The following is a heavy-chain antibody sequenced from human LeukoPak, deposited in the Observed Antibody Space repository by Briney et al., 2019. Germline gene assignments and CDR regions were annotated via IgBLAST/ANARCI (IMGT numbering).Heavy chain of an antibody. V-gene: IGHV5-51*01. Sequence: GESLQTSLQVSGSRFINYWIAWVRQLPGKGLESMRIFYSADSDTTYRPSFQGQVTISADKSISTVYLQWSSLQASDTAMYYCARQSRDGSKTRGYYFDYWGQGTLVTASS. CDR2: FYSADSDT. D-gene: IGHD3-10*01. CDR3: ARQSRDGSKTRGYYFDY. CDR1: GSRFINYW. J-gene: IGHJ4*02.